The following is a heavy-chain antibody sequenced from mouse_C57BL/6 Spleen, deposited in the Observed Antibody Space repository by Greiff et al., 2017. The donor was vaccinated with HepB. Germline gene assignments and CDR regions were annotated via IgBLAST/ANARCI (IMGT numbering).Heavy chain of an antibody. CDR2: ISDGGSYT. Sequence: EVMLVESGGGLVKPGGSLKLSCAASGFTFSSYAMSWVRQTPEKRLEWVATISDGGSYTYYPDNVKGRFTISRDNAKNNLYLQMSHLKSEDTAMYYCAREDITTVVGDYWGQGTTRTVSS. J-gene: IGHJ2*01. V-gene: IGHV5-4*01. CDR1: GFTFSSYA. D-gene: IGHD1-1*01. CDR3: AREDITTVVGDY.